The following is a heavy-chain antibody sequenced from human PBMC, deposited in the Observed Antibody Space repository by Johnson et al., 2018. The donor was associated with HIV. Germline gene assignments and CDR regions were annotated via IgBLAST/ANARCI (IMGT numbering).Heavy chain of an antibody. V-gene: IGHV3-30*03. D-gene: IGHD6-6*01. CDR3: ARVYSSSSAHAFDI. CDR2: ISYDGSNK. CDR1: GLTFSSYG. Sequence: QVQLVESGGGLVQPGGSLRLSCAASGLTFSSYGMSWVRQAPGKGLEWVALISYDGSNKYYADSEKGRFTISRDNSKNTLYLQMNSLRAEDTAVYYCARVYSSSSAHAFDIWGQGTMVTVSS. J-gene: IGHJ3*02.